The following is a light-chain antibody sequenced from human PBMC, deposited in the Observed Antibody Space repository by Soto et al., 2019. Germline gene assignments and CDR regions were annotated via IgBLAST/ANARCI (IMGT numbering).Light chain of an antibody. CDR3: QQRSNWPRT. CDR2: DAS. Sequence: EIVLTQSPATLSLSPGERATLSCRASQSVSSSLAWYQPKPGQAPRLLIYDASNRATGIPARFSGSGSGTDFTLTISSLEPEDFAVYYCQQRSNWPRTFGQGTKLEIK. J-gene: IGKJ2*01. V-gene: IGKV3-11*01. CDR1: QSVSSS.